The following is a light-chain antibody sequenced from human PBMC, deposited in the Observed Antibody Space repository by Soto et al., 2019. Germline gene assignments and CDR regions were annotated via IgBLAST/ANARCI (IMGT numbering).Light chain of an antibody. CDR3: QHYNTWPPYT. V-gene: IGKV3-15*01. CDR2: DTS. Sequence: EIVMTQSPATLSVSPGERATLSCRASQSITSHLAWYQQKPGQAPRLLIYDTSTRATDVPARFSGSGSGTEFTLTISSLLSEDFAVYYCQHYNTWPPYTFGQGTKLDSK. CDR1: QSITSH. J-gene: IGKJ2*01.